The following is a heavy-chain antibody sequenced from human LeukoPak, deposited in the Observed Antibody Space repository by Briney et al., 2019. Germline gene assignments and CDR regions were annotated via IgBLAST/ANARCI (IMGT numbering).Heavy chain of an antibody. CDR1: GFTFSTYW. V-gene: IGHV3-7*02. CDR3: VAGNWNDGAFDM. J-gene: IGHJ3*02. Sequence: GGSLRLSCAASGFTFSTYWMTWVRQAPGKGLEWVGNIKPDGSQKYYVDSVKGRFTISRDNVKNSMYLQMNSLRAEDTAVYYCVAGNWNDGAFDMWGQGTMVTVSS. CDR2: IKPDGSQK. D-gene: IGHD1-20*01.